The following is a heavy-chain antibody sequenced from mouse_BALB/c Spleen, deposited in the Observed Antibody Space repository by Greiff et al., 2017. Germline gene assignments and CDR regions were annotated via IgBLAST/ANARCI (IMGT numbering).Heavy chain of an antibody. D-gene: IGHD1-2*01. J-gene: IGHJ1*01. Sequence: EVQRVESGGGLVQPGGSLRLSCATSGFTFTDYYMSWVRQPPGKALEWLGFIRNKANGYTTEYSASVKGRFTISRDNSQSILYLQMNTLRAEDSATYYCAREVLRLRYFDVWGAGTTVTVSS. CDR1: GFTFTDYY. CDR2: IRNKANGYTT. CDR3: AREVLRLRYFDV. V-gene: IGHV7-3*02.